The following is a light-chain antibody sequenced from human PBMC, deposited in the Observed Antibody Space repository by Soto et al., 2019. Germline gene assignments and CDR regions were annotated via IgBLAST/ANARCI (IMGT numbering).Light chain of an antibody. CDR2: DAS. CDR1: QSVSGY. J-gene: IGKJ3*01. Sequence: EIVLTQSPDTLSLSPGERATLSCRASQSVSGYLGWYQQKPGQAPRLLIYDASNRAYGVPARFRGSGSGTNFTLTIASLEPEDFAVYYCQQYGASPFTFGPGTRLEI. CDR3: QQYGASPFT. V-gene: IGKV3-11*01.